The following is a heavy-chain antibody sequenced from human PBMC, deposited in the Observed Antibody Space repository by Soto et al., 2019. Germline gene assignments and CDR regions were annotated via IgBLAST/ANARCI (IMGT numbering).Heavy chain of an antibody. D-gene: IGHD3-22*01. CDR3: TKDFDSNEGQ. CDR2: IGPDGTYT. Sequence: EMQLVESGGGLVQPGGSLRLSCGGPELTISSPWVHWVRQAPGKGLVWVSRIGPDGTYTSYADSVRGRFSISRDNAKGTVFLQMNSLRVEDTATYYCTKDFDSNEGQWGQGALVTVSS. V-gene: IGHV3-74*03. J-gene: IGHJ4*02. CDR1: ELTISSPW.